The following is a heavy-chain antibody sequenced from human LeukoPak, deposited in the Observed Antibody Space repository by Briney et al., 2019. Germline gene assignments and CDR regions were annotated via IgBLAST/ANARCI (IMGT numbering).Heavy chain of an antibody. CDR3: ARVRDYYASSDYSDY. Sequence: ASVTVSCKTSGYTFTSYYVSWVRQAPGQGLEWMGWTSGYNAKTKYVQKFQGRITMTIDTSTTTAYMELRSLTSDDTAVYYCARVRDYYASSDYSDYWGQGTLVTVSS. CDR1: GYTFTSYY. V-gene: IGHV1-18*04. CDR2: TSGYNAKT. J-gene: IGHJ4*02. D-gene: IGHD3-22*01.